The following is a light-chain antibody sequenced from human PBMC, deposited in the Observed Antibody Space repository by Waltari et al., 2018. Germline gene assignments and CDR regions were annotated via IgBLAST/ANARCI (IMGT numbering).Light chain of an antibody. CDR3: MQALQTPRT. CDR2: LGS. CDR1: QSLLHSNGYNY. J-gene: IGKJ2*01. V-gene: IGKV2-28*01. Sequence: DIVMTQSPLSLPVTPGEPASISCRSSQSLLHSNGYNYLDWYLQKPGQSPQLRFYLGSNRASGVPDRFSGSGSGTDFTLKISRVEAEDVGVYYCMQALQTPRTFGQGTKLEIK.